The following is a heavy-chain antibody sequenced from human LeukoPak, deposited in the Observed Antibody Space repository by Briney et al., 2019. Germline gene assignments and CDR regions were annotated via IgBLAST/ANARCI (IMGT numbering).Heavy chain of an antibody. Sequence: GGSLRLSCAASGLTVISNYWNWVRQAPGKGLKWAQFINTSGNTDYADSVKGRFIISRYNSKNTLYLQMTSLRLEDTAVYYCARERRYCSGVNCYSGLDYWGQGTRVTVSS. CDR2: INTSGNT. V-gene: IGHV3-53*01. D-gene: IGHD2-15*01. CDR3: ARERRYCSGVNCYSGLDY. J-gene: IGHJ4*02. CDR1: GLTVISNY.